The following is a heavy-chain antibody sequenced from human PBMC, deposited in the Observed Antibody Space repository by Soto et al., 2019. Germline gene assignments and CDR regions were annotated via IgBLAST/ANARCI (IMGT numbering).Heavy chain of an antibody. Sequence: QVQLVQSGAEVKKPGSSVKVSCKASGGTFSSYAISWVRQAPGQGLEWMGGIIPIFGTANYAQKFQGRVTITADELTXXAYMELSSLRSEDTAVYYCARTLTRGYSPLRYFDYWGQGTLVTVSS. CDR1: GGTFSSYA. CDR3: ARTLTRGYSPLRYFDY. D-gene: IGHD5-18*01. CDR2: IIPIFGTA. V-gene: IGHV1-69*12. J-gene: IGHJ4*02.